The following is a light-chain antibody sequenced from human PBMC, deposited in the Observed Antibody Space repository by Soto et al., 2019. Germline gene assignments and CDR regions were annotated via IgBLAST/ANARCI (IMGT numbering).Light chain of an antibody. J-gene: IGLJ1*01. CDR2: SNN. CDR1: SSNIGSNT. Sequence: QSVLTQPPSASGTPGQRVTISCSGSSSNIGSNTVNWYQQLPGTAPKLLIYSNNQRPSGVPDRFSGSKSSTSASLAISGLQSEDEADYYCAACDDSLNGYVFGTGTKVTVL. CDR3: AACDDSLNGYV. V-gene: IGLV1-44*01.